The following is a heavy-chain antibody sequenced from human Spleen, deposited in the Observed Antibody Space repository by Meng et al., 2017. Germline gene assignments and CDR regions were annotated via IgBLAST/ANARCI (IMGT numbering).Heavy chain of an antibody. CDR1: GGSISSYY. D-gene: IGHD3-22*01. CDR2: IYTSGNT. J-gene: IGHJ3*02. CDR3: ARDEGGSSGSYAFAI. Sequence: SETLSLTCTVSGGSISSYYWSWIRQPAGKGLEWIGPIYTSGNTNYNPSLKSRVTISVDTSKNQFSLELSSVTAADTAVYYCARDEGGSSGSYAFAIWGQGTMVTVSS. V-gene: IGHV4-4*07.